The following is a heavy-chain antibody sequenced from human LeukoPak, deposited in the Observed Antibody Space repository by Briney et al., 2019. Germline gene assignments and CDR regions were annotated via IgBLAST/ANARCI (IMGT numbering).Heavy chain of an antibody. CDR3: ARDVLRYFDWLPHDAFDI. Sequence: ASVKVSCKASGGTFSSYAISWVRQAPGQGLEWMGRIIPIFGTANYAQKFQVRVTITTDESTSTAYMELSSLRSEDTAVYYCARDVLRYFDWLPHDAFDIWGQGTMVTVSS. CDR1: GGTFSSYA. V-gene: IGHV1-69*05. CDR2: IIPIFGTA. J-gene: IGHJ3*02. D-gene: IGHD3-9*01.